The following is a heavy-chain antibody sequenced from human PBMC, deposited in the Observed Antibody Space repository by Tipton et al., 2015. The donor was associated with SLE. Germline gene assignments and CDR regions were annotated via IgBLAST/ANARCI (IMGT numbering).Heavy chain of an antibody. D-gene: IGHD6-13*01. CDR1: GGSISSHY. CDR3: ARDSGSRAFDY. CDR2: IYYSGST. Sequence: TLSLTCTVSGGSISSHYWSWIRQPPGKGLEWIGYIYYSGSTNYNPSLKSRVTMSVDTSKNQFSLNLSSVTAADPAVYYCARDSGSRAFDYWGQGTLVTVSS. V-gene: IGHV4-59*11. J-gene: IGHJ4*02.